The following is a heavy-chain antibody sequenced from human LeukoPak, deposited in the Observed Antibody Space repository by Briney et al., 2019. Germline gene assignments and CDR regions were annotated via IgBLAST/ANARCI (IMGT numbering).Heavy chain of an antibody. CDR1: GFSFSDNS. CDR3: ATIYSYGLNYFDC. Sequence: PGGPLRLSCKASGFSFSDNSMSWVRQVPGKGLEGLSVLYSNGNTYCIDSVKGRFSISRDNSKNTLYLQMNSLRPEDTAVYYCATIYSYGLNYFDCWGQGTLVTVSS. CDR2: LYSNGNT. J-gene: IGHJ4*02. V-gene: IGHV3-66*02. D-gene: IGHD5-18*01.